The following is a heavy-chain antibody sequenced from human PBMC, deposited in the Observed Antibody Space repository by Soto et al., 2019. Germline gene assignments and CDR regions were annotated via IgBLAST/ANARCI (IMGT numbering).Heavy chain of an antibody. J-gene: IGHJ5*02. D-gene: IGHD2-15*01. Sequence: PWGSLTLSCAGAGVTRSSCETNWVSHTPGKGREWVSYIGRSGDVINYAASVKGRFTVSRNNSKNSLYLQMNSLRAEDTAVYYCALGGGGGCCSSWIHPWGQGTLVTV. CDR1: GVTRSSCE. CDR3: ALGGGGGCCSSWIHP. CDR2: IGRSGDVI. V-gene: IGHV3-48*03.